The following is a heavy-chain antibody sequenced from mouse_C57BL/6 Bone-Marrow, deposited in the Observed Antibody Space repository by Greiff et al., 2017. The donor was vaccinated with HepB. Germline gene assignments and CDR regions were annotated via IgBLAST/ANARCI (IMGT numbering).Heavy chain of an antibody. J-gene: IGHJ4*01. CDR2: VHPNSGST. CDR3: ARVLRPPYYAMDY. V-gene: IGHV1-64*01. Sequence: VQLQQPGAELVKPGASVKLSCKASGYTFTSYWMHWVKQRPGQSLEWIGMVHPNSGSTNYNEKFKSKATLTVDKSSSTAYMQLSSLTSEDSAVYYCARVLRPPYYAMDYWGQGTSVTVSS. CDR1: GYTFTSYW. D-gene: IGHD3-2*02.